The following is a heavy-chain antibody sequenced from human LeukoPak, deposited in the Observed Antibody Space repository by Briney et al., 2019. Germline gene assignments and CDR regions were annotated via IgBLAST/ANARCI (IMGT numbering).Heavy chain of an antibody. Sequence: GGSLRLSCAASGFIFSTYEMNWVRQAPGKGLEWVSYISRSGSTIHYADSVKGRFTLSRDNAKNSLYLQMNSLRAEDTAVYYCAREYGSGSYKYGMDVWGQGTTVTVSS. V-gene: IGHV3-48*03. CDR1: GFIFSTYE. CDR3: AREYGSGSYKYGMDV. D-gene: IGHD3-10*01. CDR2: ISRSGSTI. J-gene: IGHJ6*02.